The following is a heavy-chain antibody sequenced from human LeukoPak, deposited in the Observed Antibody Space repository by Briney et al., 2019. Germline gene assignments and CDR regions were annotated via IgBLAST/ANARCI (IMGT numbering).Heavy chain of an antibody. V-gene: IGHV3-23*01. J-gene: IGHJ4*02. D-gene: IGHD2-2*01. CDR3: AKISSSSATCS. CDR1: GFTFSNYA. Sequence: GGSLRLSCAASGFTFSNYAMSWVRQAPGKGLAWVSAIGAPGFSTYYADSVKGRFTISRDNSKNTLSLQMNSLRAEDTALYYCAKISSSSATCSWGQGSLVTVSS. CDR2: IGAPGFST.